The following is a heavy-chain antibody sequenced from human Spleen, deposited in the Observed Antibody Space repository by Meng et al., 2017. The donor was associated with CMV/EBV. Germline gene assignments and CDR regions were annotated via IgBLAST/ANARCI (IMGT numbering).Heavy chain of an antibody. V-gene: IGHV1-2*02. CDR1: GYTFTGYY. Sequence: ASVKVSCKASGYTFTGYYMHWVRQAPGQGLEWMGWINSNSGDTNYAQKFQGRVTMTRDTSISTAYMELTSLRSDDTAVYYCARDLMGYYYGRFDPWGQGTLVTVSS. J-gene: IGHJ5*02. CDR2: INSNSGDT. CDR3: ARDLMGYYYGRFDP. D-gene: IGHD3-10*01.